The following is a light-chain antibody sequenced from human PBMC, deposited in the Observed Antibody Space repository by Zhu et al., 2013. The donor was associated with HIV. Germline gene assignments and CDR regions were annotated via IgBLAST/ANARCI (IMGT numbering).Light chain of an antibody. Sequence: QSALTQPPSASGSPGQSVMISCTGTSSDVGGYNYVSWYQQHPGKAPKLMIYEVSKRPSGVPDRFSGSKSGTSASLAITGLQADDEADYYCQSYDISLRAYVFGTGTKVTVL. CDR1: SSDVGGYNY. CDR2: EVS. CDR3: QSYDISLRAYV. J-gene: IGLJ1*01. V-gene: IGLV2-8*01.